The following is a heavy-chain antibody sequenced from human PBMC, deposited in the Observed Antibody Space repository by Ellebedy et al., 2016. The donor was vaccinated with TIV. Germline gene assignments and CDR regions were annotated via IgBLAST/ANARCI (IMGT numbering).Heavy chain of an antibody. D-gene: IGHD3-22*01. CDR3: ARDYYDSSGYYYFYNAFDI. V-gene: IGHV3-7*01. CDR1: GFTFSSYW. CDR2: IKQDGSEK. Sequence: PGGSLRLSCAASGFTFSSYWMSWVRQAPGKGLEWVANIKQDGSEKYYVDSVKGRFTISRDNAKNSLYLQMNSLRAEDTAVYYCARDYYDSSGYYYFYNAFDIWGQGTMVTVSS. J-gene: IGHJ3*02.